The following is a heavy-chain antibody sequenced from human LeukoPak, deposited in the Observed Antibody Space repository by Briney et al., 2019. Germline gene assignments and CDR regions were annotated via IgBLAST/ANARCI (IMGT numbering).Heavy chain of an antibody. V-gene: IGHV3-33*01. D-gene: IGHD2-15*01. CDR1: RFTLSSYC. CDR2: IWYDGSNK. J-gene: IGHJ6*02. Sequence: PLRSRRLSCAASRFTLSSYCIHWVRQAPGRGLGWAAAIWYDGSNKYDADSLKGRFTITRDNSKNTLYLQMNSIRAEDTAVYYCARAGYWSGGSCYSDYYYSGMDVWGQGTTVTVSS. CDR3: ARAGYWSGGSCYSDYYYSGMDV.